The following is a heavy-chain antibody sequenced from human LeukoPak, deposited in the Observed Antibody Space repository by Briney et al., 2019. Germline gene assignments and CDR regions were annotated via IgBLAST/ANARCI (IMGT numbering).Heavy chain of an antibody. J-gene: IGHJ6*02. CDR3: SRDRWHCRVNCDSVYYYGLDV. Sequence: GASVKVSCKASGYIFTNYAIQWVRQAPGQRLEWLGWFNPGNGDIRYSQRFQGRVTITSDASATTAYMELHSLTAEDTAVYYCSRDRWHCRVNCDSVYYYGLDVWGQGTTVTVSS. CDR1: GYIFTNYA. CDR2: FNPGNGDI. D-gene: IGHD4-23*01. V-gene: IGHV1-3*01.